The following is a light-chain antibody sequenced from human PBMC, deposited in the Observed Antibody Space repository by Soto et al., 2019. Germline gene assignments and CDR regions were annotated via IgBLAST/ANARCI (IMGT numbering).Light chain of an antibody. CDR3: QQRSNWPPVIT. J-gene: IGKJ5*01. Sequence: EIVLTQSPATLSLSPGERATLSCRASQSFSSYLAWYQQKPGQAPRLLIYDASKRATGIPARFSGRGSGTDFTLPISSLEPEDFAVYDCQQRSNWPPVITFGQGTRLEIK. CDR2: DAS. CDR1: QSFSSY. V-gene: IGKV3-11*01.